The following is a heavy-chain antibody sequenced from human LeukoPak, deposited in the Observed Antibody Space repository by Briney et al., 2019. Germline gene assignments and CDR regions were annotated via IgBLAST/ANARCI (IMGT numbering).Heavy chain of an antibody. J-gene: IGHJ6*03. CDR3: AKDYWDCSSTSCYTHYYYYMDV. CDR1: GFTFSSYG. CDR2: ISYDGSNK. D-gene: IGHD2-2*02. Sequence: PGGSLRLSCAASGFTFSSYGMSWVRQAPGKGLEWVAVISYDGSNKYYADSVKGRFTISRDNSKNTLYLQMNSLRAEDTAVYYCAKDYWDCSSTSCYTHYYYYMDVWGKGTTVTVSS. V-gene: IGHV3-30*18.